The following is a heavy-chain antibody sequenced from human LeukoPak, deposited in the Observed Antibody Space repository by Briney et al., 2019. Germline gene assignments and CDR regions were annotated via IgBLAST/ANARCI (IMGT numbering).Heavy chain of an antibody. D-gene: IGHD1-14*01. CDR3: TSGIRGDFDY. Sequence: GGSLRLSCAPSGFTFSGSAMHWVRQASGKGLKWVGRIRSKANSYATAYAASVKGRFTISRDDSKNTAYLQMNSLKTEDTAVYYCTSGIRGDFDYWGQGTLVTVSS. CDR1: GFTFSGSA. V-gene: IGHV3-73*01. J-gene: IGHJ4*02. CDR2: IRSKANSYAT.